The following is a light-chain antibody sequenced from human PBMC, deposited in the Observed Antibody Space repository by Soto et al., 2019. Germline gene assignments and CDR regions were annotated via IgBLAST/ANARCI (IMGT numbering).Light chain of an antibody. J-gene: IGKJ4*01. CDR3: QPYYRSPPT. CDR1: QSILYSSNNKNY. CDR2: WAS. V-gene: IGKV4-1*01. Sequence: DIVMTQSPDSLAVSLGERATINCKSSQSILYSSNNKNYLVWYQQRPGQPPKLLIYWASTRESGVPDRFSGSGSGTDFTLTISILQAEDVAVYYCQPYYRSPPTFGGGTKVEIK.